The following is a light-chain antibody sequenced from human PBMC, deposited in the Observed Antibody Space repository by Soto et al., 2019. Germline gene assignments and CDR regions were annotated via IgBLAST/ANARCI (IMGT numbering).Light chain of an antibody. CDR2: DVR. J-gene: IGLJ1*01. CDR1: SSDVGYYNY. V-gene: IGLV2-14*03. CDR3: SSYTSTSTLV. Sequence: QSALTQPASVSGSPGQSITISCTGTSSDVGYYNYVSWYQQHPGKVPKLMIYDVRYRPSGVSDRFSGSKSGNTASLTLSGLQAGDEADYYCSSYTSTSTLVFGTGTKLTVL.